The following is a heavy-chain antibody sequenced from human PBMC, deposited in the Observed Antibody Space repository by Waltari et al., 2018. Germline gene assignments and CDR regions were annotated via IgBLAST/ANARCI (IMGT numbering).Heavy chain of an antibody. J-gene: IGHJ6*02. Sequence: EVQLVESGGGLVQPGGSLRLSCAASGFTVSSNYMSWVRQAPGKGLEWVSVIYSGGSTYYADSVKGRFTISRDNSKNTLYLQMNSLRAEDTAVYYCARDSIAVAEKYYYYYGMDVWGQGTTVTVSS. D-gene: IGHD6-19*01. CDR3: ARDSIAVAEKYYYYYGMDV. CDR1: GFTVSSNY. CDR2: IYSGGST. V-gene: IGHV3-66*02.